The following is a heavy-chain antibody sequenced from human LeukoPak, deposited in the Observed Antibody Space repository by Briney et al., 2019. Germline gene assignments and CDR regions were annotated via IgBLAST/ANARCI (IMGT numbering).Heavy chain of an antibody. CDR1: GGSISSYY. J-gene: IGHJ4*02. CDR2: IYSSGST. D-gene: IGHD3-10*01. V-gene: IGHV4-59*01. Sequence: SETLSLTCTVSGGSISSYYWSWIRQPPGKGLEWIGYIYSSGSTNYNPSLKSRLTISVDASKNQFSLKLTSVTAADTAAYYCARAYYYGSGSYGLDYWGQGTLVTVSS. CDR3: ARAYYYGSGSYGLDY.